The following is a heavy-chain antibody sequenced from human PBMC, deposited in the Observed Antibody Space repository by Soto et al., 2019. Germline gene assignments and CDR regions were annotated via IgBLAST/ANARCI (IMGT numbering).Heavy chain of an antibody. J-gene: IGHJ5*02. CDR3: ARKGSTRLIGNWFDP. V-gene: IGHV4-30-2*01. CDR1: GGSISSGGYS. CDR2: IYHSGST. Sequence: QLQLQESGSGLVKPSQTLSLTCAVSGGSISSGGYSWSWIRQPPGKGLEWIGYIYHSGSTYYNPSLKSRVTISVDRSTHQLSPKLSSVPAADTAVYYCARKGSTRLIGNWFDPWGQGTLVTVSS. D-gene: IGHD2-2*01.